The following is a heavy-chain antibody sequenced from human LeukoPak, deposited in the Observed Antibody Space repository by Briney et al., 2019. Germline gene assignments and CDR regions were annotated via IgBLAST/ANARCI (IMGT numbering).Heavy chain of an antibody. V-gene: IGHV3-23*01. CDR2: ISGSGGST. D-gene: IGHD3-22*01. CDR3: AKSAYYDSSGFYREYYFDY. CDR1: RFTFSNYA. J-gene: IGHJ4*02. Sequence: GGSLRLSCAASRFTFSNYAMSWVRQAPGKGLEWASTISGSGGSTYYADSVKGRFTISRDNSKNTLHLQMNSLRAEDTAVYYCAKSAYYDSSGFYREYYFDYWGQGTLVTVSS.